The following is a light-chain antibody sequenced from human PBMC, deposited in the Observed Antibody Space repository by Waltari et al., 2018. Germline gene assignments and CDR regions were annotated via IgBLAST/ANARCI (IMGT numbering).Light chain of an antibody. J-gene: IGKJ2*01. CDR3: QQYNNWPPMST. CDR2: GAS. CDR1: QNVHSD. Sequence: ETVITQSPATLSVSLGERATLSCRASQNVHSDVAWYQRKPGQAPRLLIHGASTRAAGIPSRCSGSGSGTEFTLTISSLQSEDFAVYYCQQYNNWPPMSTFGQGTKLEIK. V-gene: IGKV3-15*01.